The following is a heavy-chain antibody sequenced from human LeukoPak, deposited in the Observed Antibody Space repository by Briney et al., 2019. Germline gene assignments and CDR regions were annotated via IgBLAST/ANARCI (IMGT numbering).Heavy chain of an antibody. Sequence: GGSLRLSCAASGFTVSNNYMTWVRQAPGKGLEWVSIINPGDSTFYADSVKGRFSISRHNSKNTLYLQMSSLRTEDTAIYYCARGNYGRSGFDYWGQGTLVTVSS. V-gene: IGHV3-53*04. J-gene: IGHJ4*02. D-gene: IGHD3-10*01. CDR3: ARGNYGRSGFDY. CDR1: GFTVSNNY. CDR2: INPGDST.